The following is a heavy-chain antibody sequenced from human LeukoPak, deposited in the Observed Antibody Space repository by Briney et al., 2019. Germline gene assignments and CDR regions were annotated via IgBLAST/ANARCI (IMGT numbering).Heavy chain of an antibody. Sequence: GGSLRLSCVASEFTFKSYVMNWARQAPGKGLEWLATIYGSGVSISYADSVKGRFTISRDNSNNTLYLQMNSLRVEDTAIYYCAKDLGWELPAEAYWGQGILVTVSS. V-gene: IGHV3-23*01. CDR2: IYGSGVSI. CDR1: EFTFKSYV. CDR3: AKDLGWELPAEAY. J-gene: IGHJ4*02. D-gene: IGHD1-26*01.